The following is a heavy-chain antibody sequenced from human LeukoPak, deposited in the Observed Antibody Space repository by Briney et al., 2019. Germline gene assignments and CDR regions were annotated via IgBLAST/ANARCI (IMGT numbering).Heavy chain of an antibody. J-gene: IGHJ3*02. D-gene: IGHD2-2*01. CDR2: IYYSGST. V-gene: IGHV4-39*07. CDR3: AREVANSYCSSTSCRDAFDI. CDR1: GGSISSSSYY. Sequence: PSETLSLTCTVSGGSISSSSYYWGWIRQPPGKGLEWIGSIYYSGSTYYNPSLKSRVTISVDTSKNQFSLKLSSVTAADTAVYYSAREVANSYCSSTSCRDAFDIWGQGTMVTVSS.